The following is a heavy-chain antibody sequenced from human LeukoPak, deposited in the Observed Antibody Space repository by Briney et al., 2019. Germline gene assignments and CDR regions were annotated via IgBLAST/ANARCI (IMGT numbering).Heavy chain of an antibody. CDR3: AKDINPSLGGGTEFDY. V-gene: IGHV3-9*01. D-gene: IGHD1-26*01. Sequence: PGGPLRLSCAASGFTFDDYAMHWVRQAPGKGLEWVSGISWNSGSIGYADSVKGRFTISRDNAKNSLYLQMNSLRAEDTALYYCAKDINPSLGGGTEFDYWGQGTLVTVSS. CDR1: GFTFDDYA. CDR2: ISWNSGSI. J-gene: IGHJ4*02.